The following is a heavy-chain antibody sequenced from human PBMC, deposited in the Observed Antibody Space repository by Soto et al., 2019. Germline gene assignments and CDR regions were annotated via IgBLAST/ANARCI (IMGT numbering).Heavy chain of an antibody. D-gene: IGHD3-10*01. V-gene: IGHV3-20*04. Sequence: GGSLRLSCAASGFTFCSNYMSGVRQDPGKGLEWVSFINWNGDSTGYADSVKGRFTISRDNAKNSLFLQMNSLRVEDTAFYYCARDGYGSGSHFDSWGQGTLVTVSS. J-gene: IGHJ4*02. CDR1: GFTFCSNY. CDR2: INWNGDST. CDR3: ARDGYGSGSHFDS.